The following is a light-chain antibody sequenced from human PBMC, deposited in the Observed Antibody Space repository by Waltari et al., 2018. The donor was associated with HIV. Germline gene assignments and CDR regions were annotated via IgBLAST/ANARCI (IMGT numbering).Light chain of an antibody. Sequence: QSALTQPASVSGSPGQSFTISCTGPSFHVGDYNYVPWYQQHPGNAPKLLIYEVTNRPSGVSNRFSGSKSGNTASLTISGLQAEDEADYYCISYRSGFTLMFGGGTKLTVL. V-gene: IGLV2-14*01. CDR3: ISYRSGFTLM. CDR1: SFHVGDYNY. J-gene: IGLJ3*02. CDR2: EVT.